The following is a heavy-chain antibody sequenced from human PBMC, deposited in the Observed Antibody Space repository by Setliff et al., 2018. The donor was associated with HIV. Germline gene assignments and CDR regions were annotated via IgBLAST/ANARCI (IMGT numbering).Heavy chain of an antibody. CDR1: GYTFTSYG. D-gene: IGHD6-13*01. CDR3: ARVRFLAAAGTLDY. CDR2: ISAYNGNT. V-gene: IGHV1-18*01. Sequence: WASVKVSCKASGYTFTSYGNSWVRQAPGQGLEWMGWISAYNGNTNYAQRLQGRVTMTTDTYTSTAYMELRSLRSDDTAVYYCARVRFLAAAGTLDYWGQGTLVTVSS. J-gene: IGHJ4*02.